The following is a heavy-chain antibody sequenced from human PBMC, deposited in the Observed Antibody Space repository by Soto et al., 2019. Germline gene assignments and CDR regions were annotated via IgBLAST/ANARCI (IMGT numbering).Heavy chain of an antibody. Sequence: SETLSLTCSVSGGSISSYYWSWIRQPAGKGLEWIGRLYSGTPNYNPSLNSRVTMSIDTSKNQFSLKLSSVTAADTAVYYCARDSMGYVYWGQGTLVTAS. CDR3: ARDSMGYVY. CDR1: GGSISSYY. CDR2: LYSGTP. J-gene: IGHJ4*02. D-gene: IGHD2-8*01. V-gene: IGHV4-4*07.